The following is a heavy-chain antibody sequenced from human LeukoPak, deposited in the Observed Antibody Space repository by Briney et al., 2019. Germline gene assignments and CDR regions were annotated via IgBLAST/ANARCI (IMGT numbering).Heavy chain of an antibody. CDR3: ARDLHVVVPAAIAGWFDP. Sequence: PGGSLRLSCAASGFTFSSYSMNWVRQAPGKGLEWVSYISSSSSTIYHADSVKGRFTISRDNAKNSLYLQMNSLRAEDTAVYYCARDLHVVVPAAIAGWFDPWGQGTLVTVSS. V-gene: IGHV3-48*01. CDR1: GFTFSSYS. J-gene: IGHJ5*02. CDR2: ISSSSSTI. D-gene: IGHD2-2*01.